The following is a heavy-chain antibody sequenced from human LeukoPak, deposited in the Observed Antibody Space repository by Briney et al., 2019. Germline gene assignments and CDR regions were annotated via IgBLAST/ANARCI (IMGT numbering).Heavy chain of an antibody. V-gene: IGHV1-24*01. CDR2: FDPEDGET. CDR1: GYTLTELS. J-gene: IGHJ5*02. Sequence: ASVKVSCKVYGYTLTELSMHWVRQAPGKGLEWMGGFDPEDGETIYAQKFQGRVTMTEDTSTDTAYMELSSLRSEDTAVYYCADFDWFTPRKNWFDPWGQGTLVTVSS. CDR3: ADFDWFTPRKNWFDP. D-gene: IGHD3-9*01.